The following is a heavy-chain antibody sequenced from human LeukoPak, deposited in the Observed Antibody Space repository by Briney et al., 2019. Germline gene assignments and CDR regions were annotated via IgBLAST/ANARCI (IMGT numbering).Heavy chain of an antibody. Sequence: GGSLRLSCAASGFTFDDYGMSWVRQAPGKGLEWVSGINWNGGSTGYADSAKGRFTISRDNAKNSLYLQMNSLRAEDTALYYCARVPLYGDYVGLKDYYYYYYMDVWGKGTTVTVSS. CDR3: ARVPLYGDYVGLKDYYYYYYMDV. J-gene: IGHJ6*03. V-gene: IGHV3-20*04. CDR1: GFTFDDYG. D-gene: IGHD4-17*01. CDR2: INWNGGST.